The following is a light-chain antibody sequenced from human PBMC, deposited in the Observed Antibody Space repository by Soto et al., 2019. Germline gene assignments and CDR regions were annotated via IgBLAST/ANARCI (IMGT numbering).Light chain of an antibody. Sequence: DIKLTQSPSTLSASVGDRVTITCRARQNIHPWLAWFQLKPGQAPKLLVYNASSLVSGVPSRFAASGSETEFTLTIDSLQPDDFATYYCQQNNFYFGRGTRLEIK. V-gene: IGKV1-5*01. CDR1: QNIHPW. CDR2: NAS. J-gene: IGKJ5*01. CDR3: QQNNFY.